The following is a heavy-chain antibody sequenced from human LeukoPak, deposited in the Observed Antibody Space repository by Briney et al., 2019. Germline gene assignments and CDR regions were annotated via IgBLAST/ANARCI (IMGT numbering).Heavy chain of an antibody. CDR1: GYTFTNYW. Sequence: GESLKISCKGSGYTFTNYWIGWVRQMPGKGLEWMGIIYPGDSNTRYSPSFQGQVTISADKSISTAYLQRSSLKASDTAMYYCARSGRSIGYSSSWPSRWGQGTLVTVSS. CDR3: ARSGRSIGYSSSWPSR. J-gene: IGHJ4*02. D-gene: IGHD6-13*01. CDR2: IYPGDSNT. V-gene: IGHV5-51*01.